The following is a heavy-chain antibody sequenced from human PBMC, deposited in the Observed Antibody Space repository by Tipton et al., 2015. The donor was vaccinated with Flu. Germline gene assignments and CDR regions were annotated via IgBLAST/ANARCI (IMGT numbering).Heavy chain of an antibody. J-gene: IGHJ6*02. Sequence: GLVKPSQTLSLTCAISGDSVSSNSAARNWIRQSPSRGLEWLGRTYYRSKWYNDYAVSVKSRITINPDTSKNQFSLQLNSVTPQDTAVYYCARGHYYDGSTYSYGMDVWGQGTTVTVSS. CDR2: TYYRSKWYN. V-gene: IGHV6-1*01. CDR1: GDSVSSNSAA. CDR3: ARGHYYDGSTYSYGMDV. D-gene: IGHD3-22*01.